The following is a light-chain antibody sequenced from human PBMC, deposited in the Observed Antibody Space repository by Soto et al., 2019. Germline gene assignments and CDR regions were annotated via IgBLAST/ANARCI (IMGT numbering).Light chain of an antibody. CDR1: SSNIGSNY. CDR3: AAWDDSLSGYV. Sequence: SVLTQPPSASGTPGQRVTISCSGSSSNIGSNYVYWYQQLPGTAPKLLIYRNNQRPSGVPDRFSGSKSGTSASLAISGLRSEDEADYYCAAWDDSLSGYVFGTGTKVTVL. J-gene: IGLJ1*01. CDR2: RNN. V-gene: IGLV1-47*01.